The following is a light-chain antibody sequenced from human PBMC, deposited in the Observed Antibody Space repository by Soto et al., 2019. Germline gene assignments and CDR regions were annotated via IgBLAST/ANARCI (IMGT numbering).Light chain of an antibody. J-gene: IGLJ1*01. V-gene: IGLV1-47*01. CDR1: ISNIGSNP. Sequence: SVLTQPHSASGTPGQRVTISCSVGISNIGSNPVYWHQHLPGTAPKLLVYRNNQRPSGVPDRFSDSKSGTSAFLAISGLRSEDEADYYCAAWDDRLSAYVFGTGTKVTVL. CDR2: RNN. CDR3: AAWDDRLSAYV.